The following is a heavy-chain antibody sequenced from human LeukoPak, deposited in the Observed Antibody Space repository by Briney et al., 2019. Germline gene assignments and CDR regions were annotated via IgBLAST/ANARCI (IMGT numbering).Heavy chain of an antibody. D-gene: IGHD3-16*01. V-gene: IGHV4-39*01. CDR3: ATSGGTLGPTNYFAY. Sequence: PSETLSLTCTVSGGSISSSSYYWGWIRQPPGKGLEWIGSIYYSGSTYYNPSLKSRVTISVDTSKNQFSLQLSSVTAADTAVYYCATSGGTLGPTNYFAYWGQGTLVTVSS. CDR2: IYYSGST. CDR1: GGSISSSSYY. J-gene: IGHJ4*02.